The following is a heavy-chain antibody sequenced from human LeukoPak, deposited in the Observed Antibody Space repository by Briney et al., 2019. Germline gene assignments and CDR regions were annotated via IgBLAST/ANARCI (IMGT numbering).Heavy chain of an antibody. D-gene: IGHD3-22*01. CDR3: ARTDSSGYYPYYFDY. CDR2: MNPNSGNT. CDR1: GYTFTSYD. J-gene: IGHJ4*02. Sequence: GASVKVSCKASGYTFTSYDINWVRQATGQGLEWMGWMNPNSGNTGYAQKFQGRVTMTRNTSISTAYMELSRLRSDDTAVYYCARTDSSGYYPYYFDYWGQGTLVTVSS. V-gene: IGHV1-8*01.